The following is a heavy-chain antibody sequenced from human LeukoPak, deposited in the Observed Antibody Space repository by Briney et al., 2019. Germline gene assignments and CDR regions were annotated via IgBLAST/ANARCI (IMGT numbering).Heavy chain of an antibody. V-gene: IGHV5-51*01. CDR1: GYSFTSYW. CDR3: ARRRYYDSSGYSVFDY. D-gene: IGHD3-22*01. Sequence: GASLKISCKGSGYSFTSYWIGWVRQMPGKGLEWMGIIYPGDSDTRYSPSFQGQVTISADKSISPAYLQWSSLKASDTAMYYCARRRYYDSSGYSVFDYWGQGTLVTVSS. J-gene: IGHJ4*02. CDR2: IYPGDSDT.